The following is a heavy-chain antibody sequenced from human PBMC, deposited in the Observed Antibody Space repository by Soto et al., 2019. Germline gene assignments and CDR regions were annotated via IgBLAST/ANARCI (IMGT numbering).Heavy chain of an antibody. CDR1: GDTFSRYT. V-gene: IGHV1-69*01. CDR2: IIPRSGTT. Sequence: QVQLVQSGAEVKKPGSSVRVSCKASGDTFSRYTVNWVRQAPRHGLEWMGGIIPRSGTTNFAPTLQGRVTITADESTHTVYMELSSLTSEDTALYFCARGQGLYNSVSSQLAYWGQATLVTVSS. J-gene: IGHJ4*02. CDR3: ARGQGLYNSVSSQLAY. D-gene: IGHD1-1*01.